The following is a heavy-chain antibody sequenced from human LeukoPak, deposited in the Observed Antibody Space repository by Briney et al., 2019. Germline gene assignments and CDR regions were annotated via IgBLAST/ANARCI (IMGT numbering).Heavy chain of an antibody. D-gene: IGHD3-22*01. CDR1: GGPISSGGYS. V-gene: IGHV4-30-2*01. CDR3: ASPRGGSYYYDSSGHYPPFDY. CDR2: IYHSGST. J-gene: IGHJ4*02. Sequence: SETLSLTCAVSGGPISSGGYSWSWIRQPPGKGLEWIGYIYHSGSTYYNPSLKSRVTISVDRSKNQFSLKLSSVTAADTAVYYCASPRGGSYYYDSSGHYPPFDYWGQGTLVTVSS.